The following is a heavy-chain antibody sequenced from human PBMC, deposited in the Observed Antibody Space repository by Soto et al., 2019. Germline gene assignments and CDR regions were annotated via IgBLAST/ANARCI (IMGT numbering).Heavy chain of an antibody. J-gene: IGHJ4*02. CDR1: GGTFSSYA. CDR2: IIPIFGTA. D-gene: IGHD3-22*01. CDR3: AILAVAVEDYYYDSSGQKGVDY. V-gene: IGHV1-69*01. Sequence: QVQLVQSGAEVKKPGSSVKVSCKASGGTFSSYAISWVRQAPGQGLEWMGGIIPIFGTANYAQKFQGRVTITADESTNKAYLELSSMRSEDTAVYYCAILAVAVEDYYYDSSGQKGVDYWGQGTLVTVSS.